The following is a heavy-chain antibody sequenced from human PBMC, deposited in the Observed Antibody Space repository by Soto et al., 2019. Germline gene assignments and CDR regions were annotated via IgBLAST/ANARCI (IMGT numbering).Heavy chain of an antibody. CDR2: IFHTGST. V-gene: IGHV4-4*02. D-gene: IGHD1-1*01. CDR3: ARLSVATTTALDY. CDR1: GDSITTTNW. J-gene: IGHJ4*02. Sequence: PSDTLSLTCAVSGDSITTTNWWSWVRQPPGKGLEWIGEIFHTGSTNYYPSLKSRVTISVDKSKNQFSLHLSSVTAADTAVYYCARLSVATTTALDYWGQGTLVTVSS.